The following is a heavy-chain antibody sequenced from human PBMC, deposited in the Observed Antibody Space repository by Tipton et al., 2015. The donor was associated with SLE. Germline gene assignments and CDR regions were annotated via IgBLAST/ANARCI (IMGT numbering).Heavy chain of an antibody. V-gene: IGHV4-34*01. CDR2: VYHSGRT. Sequence: LSLTCAVYGGSFSGYHWTWIRQPPGKGLEWIGEVYHSGRTDSNPSLKSRVTISVDTSKNQFSLNLTSVTAADTAVYYCARGITVAKPGYWGQGTLVTVSS. D-gene: IGHD6-19*01. CDR3: ARGITVAKPGY. J-gene: IGHJ4*02. CDR1: GGSFSGYH.